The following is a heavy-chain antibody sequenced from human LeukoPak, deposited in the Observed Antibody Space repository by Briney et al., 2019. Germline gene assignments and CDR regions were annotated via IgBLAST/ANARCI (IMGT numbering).Heavy chain of an antibody. CDR3: ARANGGSSSSTFDY. J-gene: IGHJ4*02. V-gene: IGHV3-23*01. CDR2: ISGSGGTT. CDR1: GFTFSSYA. D-gene: IGHD6-6*01. Sequence: GGSLRLSCAATGFTFSSYAMTWVRQAPGKGLEWVSGISGSGGTTYYADSVKGRFTISRDNAKNSLYLQMNSLRAEDTAVYYCARANGGSSSSTFDYWGQGTLVTVSS.